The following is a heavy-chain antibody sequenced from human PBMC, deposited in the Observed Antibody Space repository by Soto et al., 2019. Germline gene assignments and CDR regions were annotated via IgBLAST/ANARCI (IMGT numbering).Heavy chain of an antibody. V-gene: IGHV1-2*02. CDR1: GHTFTGHH. D-gene: IGHD2-21*02. CDR2: IDLDIGDT. J-gene: IGHJ4*02. Sequence: QVQMVQSGAEVKKPGASGKVSCKASGHTFTGHHMHWVRQAPGQGLEWMGLIDLDIGDTKYAQKFQGRVTSTSDTSITTAYMELRGLRSDDTAVYYFALEPTGTAGFDYWGQGTLVTVSS. CDR3: ALEPTGTAGFDY.